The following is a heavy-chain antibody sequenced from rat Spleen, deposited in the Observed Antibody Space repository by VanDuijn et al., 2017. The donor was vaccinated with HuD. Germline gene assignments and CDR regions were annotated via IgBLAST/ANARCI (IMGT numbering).Heavy chain of an antibody. Sequence: QVQLKESGPGLVQPSQTLSLTCTVSGFSLTSYHVSWVRQPPGKGLEWMGAIWSGGNTDYNSAFKSRLSISRDTSKSQVFLKMSSLQTEDTAIYFCTRCPGIPAGYYVMDAWGQGVMVTVSS. J-gene: IGHJ4*01. CDR1: GFSLTSYH. V-gene: IGHV2-15*01. CDR3: TRCPGIPAGYYVMDA. CDR2: IWSGGNT. D-gene: IGHD1-4*01.